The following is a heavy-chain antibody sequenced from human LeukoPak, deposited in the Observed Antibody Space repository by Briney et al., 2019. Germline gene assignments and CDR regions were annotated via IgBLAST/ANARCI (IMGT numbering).Heavy chain of an antibody. D-gene: IGHD3-3*01. CDR3: ARSPRYDFWSGYSSYYFDY. J-gene: IGHJ4*02. Sequence: PSETLSLTCAVYGGPFSGYYWSWIRQPPGKGLEWIGEINHSGSTNYNPSLKSRVTISVDTSKNQFSLQLSSVTAADTAVYYCARSPRYDFWSGYSSYYFDYWGQGTLVTVSS. CDR2: INHSGST. CDR1: GGPFSGYY. V-gene: IGHV4-34*01.